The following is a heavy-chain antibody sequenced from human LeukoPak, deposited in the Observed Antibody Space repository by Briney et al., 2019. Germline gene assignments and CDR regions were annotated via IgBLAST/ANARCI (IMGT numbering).Heavy chain of an antibody. CDR3: ARVRRILDAFDI. CDR1: GGSISSSNR. CDR2: IYHSGST. Sequence: PSETLSLTCAVSGGSISSSNRWSWVRQPPGKGLEWIGEIYHSGSTNYNPSLKSLVTKSEDTSKNQFSLKLSSVPAEDTAVYYCARVRRILDAFDIWGQGTMVTVSS. J-gene: IGHJ3*02. V-gene: IGHV4-4*02. D-gene: IGHD2-15*01.